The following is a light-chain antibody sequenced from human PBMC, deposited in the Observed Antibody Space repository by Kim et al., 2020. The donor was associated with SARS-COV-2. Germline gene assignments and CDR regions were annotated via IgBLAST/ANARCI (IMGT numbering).Light chain of an antibody. V-gene: IGKV3-15*01. J-gene: IGKJ1*01. CDR1: QSVSSN. Sequence: EIVLTQSPGTLSLSPGERATLSCRASQSVSSNLAWYQQKPGQAPRLLIYGASTRATAIPARFSGSGSGTDFTLTISSLQSEDFAVYYCQQYNNFPRTFGQGTKVDIK. CDR3: QQYNNFPRT. CDR2: GAS.